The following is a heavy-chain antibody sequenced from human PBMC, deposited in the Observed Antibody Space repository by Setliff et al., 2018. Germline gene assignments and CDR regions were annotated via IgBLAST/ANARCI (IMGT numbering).Heavy chain of an antibody. CDR3: GRPHGGDYAFEI. V-gene: IGHV4-59*01. J-gene: IGHJ3*02. Sequence: PSETLSLTSTVPGGSISSYYWSWTRQSPGKGLEWSGYIYNSGSTNYNPSAKSRVSISVDTSKNQVSLKLTALTAADTAVYYCGRPHGGDYAFEIRGRGTMVTVSS. D-gene: IGHD4-17*01. CDR2: IYNSGST. CDR1: GGSISSYY.